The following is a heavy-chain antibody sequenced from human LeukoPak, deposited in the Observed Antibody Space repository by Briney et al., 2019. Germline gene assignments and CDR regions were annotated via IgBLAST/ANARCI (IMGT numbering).Heavy chain of an antibody. CDR2: IRQDGSEK. Sequence: PGGSLRLSCAASGFTFSSYWMSWVRQAPGKGLEWVANIRQDGSEKYYVDSVRGRFTMSRDNAKNSLYLQMNSLRAEDTAVYYCAGNNWNFDYWGQGTLVTVSS. CDR3: AGNNWNFDY. V-gene: IGHV3-7*01. D-gene: IGHD1-1*01. CDR1: GFTFSSYW. J-gene: IGHJ4*02.